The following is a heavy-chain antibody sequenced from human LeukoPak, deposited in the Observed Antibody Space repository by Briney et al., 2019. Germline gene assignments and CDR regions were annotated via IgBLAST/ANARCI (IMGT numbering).Heavy chain of an antibody. Sequence: SETLSLTCAVSGGSFSGYYWSWIRQPPGKGLEWIGEINHSGSTNYNPSLKSRVTISVDTSKNQFSLKLSSVTAADTAVYYCARAGDIVVVPAANFSNYFNSAGFDPWGQGTLVTVSS. D-gene: IGHD2-2*01. CDR3: ARAGDIVVVPAANFSNYFNSAGFDP. V-gene: IGHV4-34*01. CDR2: INHSGST. CDR1: GGSFSGYY. J-gene: IGHJ5*02.